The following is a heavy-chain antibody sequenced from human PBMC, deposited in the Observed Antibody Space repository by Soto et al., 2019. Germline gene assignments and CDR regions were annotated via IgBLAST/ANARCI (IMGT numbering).Heavy chain of an antibody. J-gene: IGHJ1*01. Sequence: QLQLQESGPGLVKPSETLSLTCTVSGGSISSSSYYWGWIRQPPGKGLEWIGSIYYSGSTYYNPSLKSRVTISVDTSKNQFSLKLSSVTAADTAVYYCARLAESAEYFQHWCQGTLVTVSS. CDR2: IYYSGST. CDR3: ARLAESAEYFQH. V-gene: IGHV4-39*01. CDR1: GGSISSSSYY.